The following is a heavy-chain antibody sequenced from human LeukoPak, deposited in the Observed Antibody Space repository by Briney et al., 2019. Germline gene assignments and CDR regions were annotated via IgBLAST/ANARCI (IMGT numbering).Heavy chain of an antibody. Sequence: SVKVSCKASGYTFTSYDINWVRQAPGQGLEWMGGIITILGSAKYAQKFQGRVTITADESATTSYMELSSLSSDDTALYYCARIKRPLNLAVRPGQDAFDIWGQGTMVTVSS. V-gene: IGHV1-69*13. CDR1: GYTFTSYD. CDR3: ARIKRPLNLAVRPGQDAFDI. D-gene: IGHD6-6*01. CDR2: IITILGSA. J-gene: IGHJ3*02.